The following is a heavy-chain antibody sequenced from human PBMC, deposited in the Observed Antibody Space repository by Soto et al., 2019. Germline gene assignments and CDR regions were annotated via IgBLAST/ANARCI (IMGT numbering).Heavy chain of an antibody. Sequence: GGSLILSCAASGFTFSSYGMHWVRQAPGKGLEWVAVISYDGSNKYYADSVKGRFTISRDNSKNTLYLQMNSLRAEDTAVYYCAKRMAARGYFDYWGQGTLVTVSS. V-gene: IGHV3-30*18. CDR3: AKRMAARGYFDY. CDR1: GFTFSSYG. D-gene: IGHD6-6*01. CDR2: ISYDGSNK. J-gene: IGHJ4*02.